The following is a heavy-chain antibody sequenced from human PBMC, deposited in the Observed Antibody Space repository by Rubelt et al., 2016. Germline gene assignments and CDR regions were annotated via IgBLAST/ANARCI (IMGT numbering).Heavy chain of an antibody. D-gene: IGHD3-22*01. CDR2: IIPIFGTA. CDR3: ARDLVGVVITTHDAFDI. CDR1: GGTFSSYA. V-gene: IGHV1-69*06. Sequence: QVQLVQSGAEAKKPGSSVKVSCKASGGTFSSYAISWVRQAPGQGLEWMGGIIPIFGTANYAQKFQGGVTSTADKATSTAYRERSSLRSEDTAVYYCARDLVGVVITTHDAFDIWGQGTMVTVSS. J-gene: IGHJ3*02.